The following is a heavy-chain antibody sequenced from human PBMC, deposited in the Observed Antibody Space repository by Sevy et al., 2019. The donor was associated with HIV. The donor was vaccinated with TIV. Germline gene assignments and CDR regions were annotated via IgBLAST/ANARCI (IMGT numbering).Heavy chain of an antibody. CDR3: ATDSVLLKGRYYDSSGYYLHY. D-gene: IGHD3-22*01. V-gene: IGHV1-24*01. CDR1: GYIFTELS. CDR2: FDPEDGET. Sequence: ASVKVSCKVSGYIFTELSMHWVRQAPGKGLEWMGGFDPEDGETIYAQKFQGRVTMTEDTSIDTAYMDLSSLRSEDTAVYYCATDSVLLKGRYYDSSGYYLHYWGQGTLVTVSS. J-gene: IGHJ4*02.